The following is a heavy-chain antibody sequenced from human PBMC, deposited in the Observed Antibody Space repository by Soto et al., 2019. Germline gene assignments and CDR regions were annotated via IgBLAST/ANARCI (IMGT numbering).Heavy chain of an antibody. CDR3: AKSGFEVDNWFHP. V-gene: IGHV3-30*18. Sequence: GGSLRLSCAASGFTFSSYGMHWVRQAPGKGLEWVAVISYDGSNKYYADSVKGRFTISRDNSKNTLYLQMNSLRAEDTAVYYCAKSGFEVDNWFHPWGPGTLVTVSS. J-gene: IGHJ5*02. D-gene: IGHD3-10*01. CDR2: ISYDGSNK. CDR1: GFTFSSYG.